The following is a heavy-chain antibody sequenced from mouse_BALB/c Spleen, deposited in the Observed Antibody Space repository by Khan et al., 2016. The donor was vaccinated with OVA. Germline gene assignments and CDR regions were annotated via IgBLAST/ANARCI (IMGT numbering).Heavy chain of an antibody. J-gene: IGHJ3*01. Sequence: QIQLVQSGAELARPGASVKMSCKASGYTFTTYTIHWVKQRPGQGLEWIGYIIPSTDYTTYNQKFKDKATLTADKSSSTAYMQLSSLTSDDSAVYYCAIGGSYYRSDGWFAYWGRGTLLTVSA. CDR3: AIGGSYYRSDGWFAY. V-gene: IGHV1-4*01. CDR1: GYTFTTYT. D-gene: IGHD2-14*01. CDR2: IIPSTDYT.